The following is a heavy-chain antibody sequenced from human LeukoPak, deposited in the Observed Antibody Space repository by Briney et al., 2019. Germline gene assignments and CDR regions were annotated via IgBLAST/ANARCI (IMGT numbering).Heavy chain of an antibody. CDR1: GGSISSGSYY. D-gene: IGHD6-13*01. J-gene: IGHJ4*02. CDR2: IQPSGST. Sequence: TSETLSLTCTVSGGSISSGSYYWSWIRQPAGKGLEWIGRIQPSGSTNDNPSLKSRVTISVDRSKNQFSLKLSSVTAADTAVYYCARVAGGIAAAVDYWGQGTLVTVSS. CDR3: ARVAGGIAAAVDY. V-gene: IGHV4-61*02.